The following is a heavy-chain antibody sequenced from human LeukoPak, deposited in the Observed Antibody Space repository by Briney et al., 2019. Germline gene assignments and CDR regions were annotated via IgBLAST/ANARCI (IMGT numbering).Heavy chain of an antibody. Sequence: SETLSLTCAVYGGSFSGYYWSWIRQPPGKGLEWIGEINHSGSTNYNPSLKSRVTISVDTSKNQFSLKLSSVTAADTAVYYCTYSTFYYYYYYMDVWGKGTTVTVSS. CDR1: GGSFSGYY. J-gene: IGHJ6*03. CDR3: TYSTFYYYYYYMDV. D-gene: IGHD4-11*01. V-gene: IGHV4-34*01. CDR2: INHSGST.